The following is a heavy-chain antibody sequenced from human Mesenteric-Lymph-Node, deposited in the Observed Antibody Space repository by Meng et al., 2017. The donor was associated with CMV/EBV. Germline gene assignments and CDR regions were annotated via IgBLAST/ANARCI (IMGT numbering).Heavy chain of an antibody. J-gene: IGHJ4*02. Sequence: GSLRLSCTASGFTFGDYAMSWVRQAPGKGLEWVGFIRSKAYGGTTEYAASVKGRFTISRDDSKSIAYLQMNSLKTEDTAVYYCTRGSLYCGGDCYPFSDDYWGQGTLVTVSS. CDR2: IRSKAYGGTT. CDR3: TRGSLYCGGDCYPFSDDY. D-gene: IGHD2-21*01. CDR1: GFTFGDYA. V-gene: IGHV3-49*04.